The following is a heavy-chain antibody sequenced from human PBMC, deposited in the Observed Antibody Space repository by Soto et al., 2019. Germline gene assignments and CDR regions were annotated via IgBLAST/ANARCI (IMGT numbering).Heavy chain of an antibody. V-gene: IGHV4-59*01. J-gene: IGHJ4*02. Sequence: SETLALSWTVSGGTLSSYYWSWIRQPPGKGLDWLGSVYYIGTTSYNPSLKSRVTISLDTSKEQFSLKLTSVTAADTAVYYCASLDTSGYGFYVDYWGQGRMVTVSS. D-gene: IGHD3-22*01. CDR3: ASLDTSGYGFYVDY. CDR1: GGTLSSYY. CDR2: VYYIGTT.